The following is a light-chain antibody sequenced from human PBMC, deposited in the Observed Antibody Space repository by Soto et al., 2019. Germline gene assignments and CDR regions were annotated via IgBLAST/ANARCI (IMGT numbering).Light chain of an antibody. CDR1: SSDAGSYNR. CDR2: EVS. Sequence: QSALTQPPSWSGSPGQSVTISCTGTSSDAGSYNRVSWYQQPPGTAPQLMIYEVSNRPSGVPDRFSGSKSGNTASLTISVLQAEDEADYYGNSYTSSSTYVFGTGTKVTGL. V-gene: IGLV2-18*02. J-gene: IGLJ1*01. CDR3: NSYTSSSTYV.